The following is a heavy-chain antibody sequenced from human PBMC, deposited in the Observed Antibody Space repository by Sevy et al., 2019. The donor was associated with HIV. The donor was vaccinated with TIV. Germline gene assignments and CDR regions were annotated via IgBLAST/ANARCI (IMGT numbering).Heavy chain of an antibody. CDR1: GSTFSSYA. Sequence: GGSLRLSCAASGSTFSSYAMTWVRQAPEKGLEWVSAISGSGGSSTYADSVKGRFTVSRDNSKNTLYLQMNSLRVEDDAIYYCANSDSVTFYPLRLDYWGQGTLVTVSS. V-gene: IGHV3-23*01. D-gene: IGHD1-26*01. CDR3: ANSDSVTFYPLRLDY. CDR2: ISGSGGSS. J-gene: IGHJ4*02.